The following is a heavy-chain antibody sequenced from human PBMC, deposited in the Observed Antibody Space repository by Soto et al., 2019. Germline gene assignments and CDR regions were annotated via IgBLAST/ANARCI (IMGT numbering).Heavy chain of an antibody. D-gene: IGHD3-16*01. CDR3: ARQEDYYDPDY. V-gene: IGHV4-31*03. J-gene: IGHJ4*02. CDR2: IYFRGNT. Sequence: SETLSLTCSVSGDSISRIDYYWTWIRQHPEKGLEWIGNIYFRGNTYYSPSLESRLTISVDTSKNQFSLKLTSVTAADTAVYYCARQEDYYDPDYWGQGNMVT. CDR1: GDSISRIDYY.